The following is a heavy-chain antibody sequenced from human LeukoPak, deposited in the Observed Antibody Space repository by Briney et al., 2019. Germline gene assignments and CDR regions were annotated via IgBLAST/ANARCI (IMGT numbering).Heavy chain of an antibody. V-gene: IGHV3-23*01. J-gene: IGHJ6*03. Sequence: GGSLRLSCAASGFTFSTYAMNWVRQAPGKGLEWVSAISGNGGSTYYADSVKGRFTISRDNSKNTLYLQMNSLRAEDTAVYYCAKFTIIVVVAARGYMDVWGKGTTVTVSS. D-gene: IGHD2-15*01. CDR1: GFTFSTYA. CDR3: AKFTIIVVVAARGYMDV. CDR2: ISGNGGST.